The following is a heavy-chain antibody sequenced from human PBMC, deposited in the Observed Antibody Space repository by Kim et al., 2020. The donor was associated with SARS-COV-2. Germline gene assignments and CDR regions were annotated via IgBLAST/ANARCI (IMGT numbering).Heavy chain of an antibody. D-gene: IGHD2-15*01. CDR2: IWYDGSNK. J-gene: IGHJ3*02. CDR3: ARHGLGYCSVGSCENAFDI. CDR1: GFTFSSYG. V-gene: IGHV3-33*08. Sequence: GGSLRLSCAASGFTFSSYGMHWVRQAPGKGLEWVAVIWYDGSNKYYADSVKGRFTISRDNSKNTLYLQMNSLRAEDTAVYYCARHGLGYCSVGSCENAFDIWGQGTMVTVSS.